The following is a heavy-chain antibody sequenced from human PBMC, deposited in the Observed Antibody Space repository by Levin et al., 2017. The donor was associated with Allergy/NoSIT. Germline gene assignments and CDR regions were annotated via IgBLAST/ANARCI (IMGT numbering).Heavy chain of an antibody. CDR1: GYSFTSYW. Sequence: AASVKVSCQGSGYSFTSYWIGWVRQMPGKGLEWMGIIYPGDSDTRYSPSFQGQVTISADKSISTAYLQWSSLKASDTAIYYCARRGTRDYYYYMDVWGQGTTVTVSS. J-gene: IGHJ6*03. D-gene: IGHD1-1*01. CDR3: ARRGTRDYYYYMDV. V-gene: IGHV5-51*01. CDR2: IYPGDSDT.